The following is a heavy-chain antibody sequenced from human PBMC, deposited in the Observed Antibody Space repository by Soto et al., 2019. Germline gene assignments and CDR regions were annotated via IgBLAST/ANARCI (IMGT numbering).Heavy chain of an antibody. D-gene: IGHD3-10*01. Sequence: QVQLVESGGGVVQPGRSLRLSCAASGFTFSSYGMDWVRQAPGKGLEWVAVISYDGSNKYFADSVKGRFTISRDNSKNTLYLQMNSLRAEDTAVYYCAKDQVHGLWFGELFSYWGKGTLVTVSS. V-gene: IGHV3-30*18. CDR2: ISYDGSNK. CDR3: AKDQVHGLWFGELFSY. CDR1: GFTFSSYG. J-gene: IGHJ4*02.